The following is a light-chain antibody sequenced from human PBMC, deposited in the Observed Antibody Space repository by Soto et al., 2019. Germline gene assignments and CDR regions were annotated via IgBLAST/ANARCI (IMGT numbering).Light chain of an antibody. CDR3: MSYTSSNSRV. Sequence: QSALTQPASVSGSPGQSITISCTGTSIDVGGYNYVSWYQQHPGKGPKLMIYDVSNRPSGVSNRFSGSKSGNTASLTISWLQAEDEADYYCMSYTSSNSRVFGGGTKVTVL. CDR2: DVS. V-gene: IGLV2-14*01. J-gene: IGLJ2*01. CDR1: SIDVGGYNY.